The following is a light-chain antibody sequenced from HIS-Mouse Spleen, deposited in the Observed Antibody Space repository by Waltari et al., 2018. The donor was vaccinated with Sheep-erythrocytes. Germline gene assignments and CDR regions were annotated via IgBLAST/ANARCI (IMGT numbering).Light chain of an antibody. Sequence: QSALTQPPSASGSPGQSVTISCPGTRSDVGGYNYVSWYQQHPGKAPKLMIYDVSNRPSGVSNRFSGSKSGNTASLTISGLQAEDEADYYCSSYTSSSTYVVFGGGTKLTVL. CDR1: RSDVGGYNY. CDR2: DVS. J-gene: IGLJ2*01. V-gene: IGLV2-14*01. CDR3: SSYTSSSTYVV.